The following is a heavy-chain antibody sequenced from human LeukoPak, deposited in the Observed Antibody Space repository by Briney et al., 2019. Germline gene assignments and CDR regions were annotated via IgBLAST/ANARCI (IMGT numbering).Heavy chain of an antibody. CDR1: GGSISSSSYY. V-gene: IGHV4-39*02. Sequence: SETLSLTCTVSGGSISSSSYYWGWIRQPPGKGLEWIGSIYYSGSTYYNPSLKSRVTISVDTSKNQFSLKLSSVTAADTAVYYCARDLGYYDSSGYHDYWGQGTLVTVSS. CDR2: IYYSGST. J-gene: IGHJ4*02. D-gene: IGHD3-22*01. CDR3: ARDLGYYDSSGYHDY.